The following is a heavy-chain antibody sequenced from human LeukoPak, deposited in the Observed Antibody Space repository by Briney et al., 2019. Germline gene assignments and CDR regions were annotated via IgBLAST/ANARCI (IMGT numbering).Heavy chain of an antibody. D-gene: IGHD1-26*01. CDR3: ARDLELLGATTSGY. CDR1: GYTFTSYY. Sequence: SVKVACKASGYTFTSYYMHWVRHAPGQGLEWMGIINPSGGSTSHAQKFQGRVTMTRDTSTSTVYMELSSLRSEDTAVYYCARDLELLGATTSGYWGQGTLVTVSS. J-gene: IGHJ4*02. V-gene: IGHV1-46*01. CDR2: INPSGGST.